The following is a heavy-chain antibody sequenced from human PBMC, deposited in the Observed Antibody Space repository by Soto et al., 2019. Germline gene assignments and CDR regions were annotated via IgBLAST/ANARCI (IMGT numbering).Heavy chain of an antibody. Sequence: QVQLQQWGAGLLKPSETLSLTCAVYGGSFSGYYWSWIRQPPGKGLEWIGEINHSGSTNYNPSLTSRVTISVDTSKDQFSLKLSSLTAPDTALYYCARAIGVAAWDGWFDPWGEGTLVTVSS. J-gene: IGHJ5*02. D-gene: IGHD2-15*01. CDR2: INHSGST. V-gene: IGHV4-34*01. CDR1: GGSFSGYY. CDR3: ARAIGVAAWDGWFDP.